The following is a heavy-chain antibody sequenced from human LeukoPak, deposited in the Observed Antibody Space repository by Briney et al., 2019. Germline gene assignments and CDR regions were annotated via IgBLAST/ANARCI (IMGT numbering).Heavy chain of an antibody. CDR2: IYYSGST. CDR1: GGSISSGGYY. Sequence: PSETLSLTCTVSGGSISSGGYYRSWIRQHPGKGLEWIGYIYYSGSTYYNPSLKSRVTISVDTSKNQFSLKLSSVTAADTAVYYCARVQVDYYGSGSYYNVGFDYWGQGTLVTVSS. V-gene: IGHV4-31*03. CDR3: ARVQVDYYGSGSYYNVGFDY. D-gene: IGHD3-10*01. J-gene: IGHJ4*02.